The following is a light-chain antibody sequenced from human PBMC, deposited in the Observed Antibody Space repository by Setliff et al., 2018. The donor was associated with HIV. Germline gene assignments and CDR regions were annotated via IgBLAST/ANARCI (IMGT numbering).Light chain of an antibody. V-gene: IGLV2-14*03. CDR3: VSYTSSSTSHVV. CDR2: DVS. J-gene: IGLJ2*01. Sequence: QSALTQPPSASGSPGQSVTISCTGTSSDVGDYNYVSWYQHHPGKAPKLMIYDVSKRPSGVSNRFSGSKSGNTASLTISGLQAEDEADYFCVSYTSSSTSHVVFGGGTK. CDR1: SSDVGDYNY.